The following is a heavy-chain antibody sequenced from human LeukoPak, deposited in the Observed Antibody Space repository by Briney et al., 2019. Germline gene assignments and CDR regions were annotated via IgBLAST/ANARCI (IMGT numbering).Heavy chain of an antibody. CDR1: AGSINRFY. D-gene: IGHD1-26*01. J-gene: IGHJ4*02. CDR3: ATNTGSFFAWFDY. Sequence: SETLSLTCSVSAGSINRFYWNWIRQSPGKGLEWVDFIHHSGTTKINPSLQSRVTMSIDTSKNQLSLKLTSVTAADSALYFCATNTGSFFAWFDYWGQGILVTVSS. CDR2: IHHSGTT. V-gene: IGHV4-59*03.